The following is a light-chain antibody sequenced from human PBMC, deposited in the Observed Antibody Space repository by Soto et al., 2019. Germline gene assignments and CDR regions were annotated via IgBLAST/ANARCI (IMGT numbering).Light chain of an antibody. V-gene: IGKV3-20*01. CDR1: QSVGNNF. J-gene: IGKJ4*01. CDR3: QQYGSSPLT. Sequence: EIVLTQSPGTLSLSPGERATLSCRASQSVGNNFLAWYQQQPGQAPRLLIYIASSRATGTPDRFSGSGSGTDFTLTISRLEPEDLAMYYCQQYGSSPLTFGGGTKVEIK. CDR2: IAS.